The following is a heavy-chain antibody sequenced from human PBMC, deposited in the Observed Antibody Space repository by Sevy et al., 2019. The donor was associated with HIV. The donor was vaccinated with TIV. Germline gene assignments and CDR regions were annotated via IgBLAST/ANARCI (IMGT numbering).Heavy chain of an antibody. J-gene: IGHJ4*02. CDR2: IYSGGST. CDR1: GLTVDSNY. Sequence: GGSLRLSCAASGLTVDSNYMSWVRQAPGKGLEWVSIIYSGGSTYYADSVKGRFTISTDNSKNTQELQMNSLRAEDTAVYYCARGGLDSNWFRSFDYWGQGTLFTVSS. CDR3: ARGGLDSNWFRSFDY. V-gene: IGHV3-53*01. D-gene: IGHD6-13*01.